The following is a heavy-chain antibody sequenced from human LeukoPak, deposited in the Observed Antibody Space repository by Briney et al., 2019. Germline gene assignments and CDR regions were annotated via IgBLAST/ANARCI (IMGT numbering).Heavy chain of an antibody. D-gene: IGHD6-6*01. CDR3: ARGLPSSSGSSWFDP. J-gene: IGHJ5*02. V-gene: IGHV4-34*01. Sequence: TSETLCLTCAVYGGSFSGYYWSWIRQPPGKGLEWIGEINHSGSTNYNPSLKSRVTISVDTSKNQFSLKLSSVTAADTAVYYCARGLPSSSGSSWFDPWGQGTLVTVSS. CDR2: INHSGST. CDR1: GGSFSGYY.